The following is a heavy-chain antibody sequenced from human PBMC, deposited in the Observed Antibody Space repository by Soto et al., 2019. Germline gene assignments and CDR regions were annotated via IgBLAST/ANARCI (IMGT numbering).Heavy chain of an antibody. D-gene: IGHD2-21*01. V-gene: IGHV4-31*03. CDR2: IYYSGST. J-gene: IGHJ3*02. CDR1: GGSISSGGYY. CDR3: AGVGGPLVISGAFDI. Sequence: SETLSLTCTVSGGSISSGGYYWSWIRQPPGKGLEWIGYIYYSGSTYYNPSLKSRVTISVDTSKNQFSLKLSSVTAADTAVYYCAGVGGPLVISGAFDICGQGTKVTVSS.